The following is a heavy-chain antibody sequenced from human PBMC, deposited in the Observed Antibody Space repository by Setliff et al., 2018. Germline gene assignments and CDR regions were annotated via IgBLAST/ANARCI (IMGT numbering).Heavy chain of an antibody. D-gene: IGHD4-17*01. Sequence: GASVKVSCKASGYTFTSYGISWVRQAPGQGLEWMGWISAYSGNTGYAQKFQGRVTMTRNTSISTAYMELSSLRSEDTAVYYCAKNTVTSHYYYYYGMDVWGQGTTVTVSS. J-gene: IGHJ6*02. CDR2: ISAYSGNT. CDR3: AKNTVTSHYYYYYGMDV. V-gene: IGHV1-8*02. CDR1: GYTFTSYG.